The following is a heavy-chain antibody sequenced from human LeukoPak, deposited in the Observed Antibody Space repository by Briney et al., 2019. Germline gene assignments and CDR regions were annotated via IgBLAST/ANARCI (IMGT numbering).Heavy chain of an antibody. Sequence: SVKVSCKASGGTFSSYAISWVRQAPGQGLEWMGRIIPILGIANYAQKFQGRVTITADKSTSTAYMELSSLRSEDTAVYYCARVNVTPDNPFDYWGQGTLVTVSS. V-gene: IGHV1-69*04. CDR1: GGTFSSYA. D-gene: IGHD4-4*01. CDR3: ARVNVTPDNPFDY. J-gene: IGHJ4*02. CDR2: IIPILGIA.